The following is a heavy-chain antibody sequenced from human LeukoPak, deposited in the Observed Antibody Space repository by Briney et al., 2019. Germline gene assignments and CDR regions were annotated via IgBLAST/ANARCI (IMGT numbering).Heavy chain of an antibody. CDR3: AKDGPVFDFWSGYYLSWFGY. V-gene: IGHV3-23*01. Sequence: GGSLRLSCAASGFTFSSYAMSWVRQAPGKGLEWVSAISGSGGSTYYADSVKGRFTISRDNSKNTLYLQMNSLRAEDTAVYYCAKDGPVFDFWSGYYLSWFGYWGQGTLVTVSS. D-gene: IGHD3-3*01. CDR2: ISGSGGST. CDR1: GFTFSSYA. J-gene: IGHJ4*02.